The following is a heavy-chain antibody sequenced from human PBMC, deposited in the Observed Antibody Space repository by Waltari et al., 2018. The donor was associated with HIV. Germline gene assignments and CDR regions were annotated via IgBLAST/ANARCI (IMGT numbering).Heavy chain of an antibody. CDR2: IYYSGST. V-gene: IGHV4-39*01. CDR3: ASVYGSGSYYNAYYYGMDV. Sequence: QLQLQESGPGLVKPSETLSLTCTVSGGSISSSSYYWGWIRQPPGKGLEWIGSIYYSGSTYYNPSLKSRVTISVDTSKNQFSLKLSSVTAADTAVYYCASVYGSGSYYNAYYYGMDVWGQGTTVTVSS. J-gene: IGHJ6*02. CDR1: GGSISSSSYY. D-gene: IGHD3-10*01.